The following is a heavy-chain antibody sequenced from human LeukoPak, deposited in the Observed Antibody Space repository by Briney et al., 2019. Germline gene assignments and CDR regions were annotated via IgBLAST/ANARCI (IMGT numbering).Heavy chain of an antibody. CDR3: AKDLLRSSSDY. D-gene: IGHD6-6*01. J-gene: IGHJ4*02. Sequence: GGSLRLSCAASGFTFSSYAMSWVRQAPGKGLEWVSAVSGSGGSTYYADSVKGRFTISRDNSKNTLYLQMNSLRAKDTAVYYCAKDLLRSSSDYWGQGTLVTVSS. V-gene: IGHV3-23*01. CDR2: VSGSGGST. CDR1: GFTFSSYA.